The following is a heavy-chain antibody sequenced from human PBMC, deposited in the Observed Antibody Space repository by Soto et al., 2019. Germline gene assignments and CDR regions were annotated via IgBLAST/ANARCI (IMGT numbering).Heavy chain of an antibody. D-gene: IGHD3-16*01. CDR2: IFYSGST. V-gene: IGHV4-31*03. CDR3: ARDLRWGSYGMDV. Sequence: QVQLQESGPGLVKPSQTLSLTCTVSGGSINSGDYYWSWIRQHPGKGLEWIGYIFYSGSTYYNPSLKSRVPISVDTSKNQFSRKLISVTAAVTAVYYCARDLRWGSYGMDVWGQGTTVTVSS. CDR1: GGSINSGDYY. J-gene: IGHJ6*02.